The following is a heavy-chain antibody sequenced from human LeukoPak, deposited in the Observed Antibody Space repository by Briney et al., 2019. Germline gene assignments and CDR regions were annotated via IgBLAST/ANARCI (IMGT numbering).Heavy chain of an antibody. CDR3: ARGVNNWNVDVFDI. J-gene: IGHJ3*02. CDR1: GESFSGYY. CDR2: INHSGST. Sequence: SETLSLTCAVYGESFSGYYWTWIRHPPGKGLEWIGEINHSGSTNYNPSLKSRVTISVDTSKNQFSLKLSSVTAADTAVYYCARGVNNWNVDVFDIWGQGTMVTVSS. D-gene: IGHD1-20*01. V-gene: IGHV4-34*01.